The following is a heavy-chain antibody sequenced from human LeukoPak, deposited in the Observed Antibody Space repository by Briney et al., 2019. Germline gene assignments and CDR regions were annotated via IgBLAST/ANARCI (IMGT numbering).Heavy chain of an antibody. J-gene: IGHJ1*01. Sequence: GGSLRLSCAASGFTFRTYWMTWVRQAPGKGLEWVANIKPTGSETYYVDPVKGRFTISRDNAENLLYLQMNSLRGEDTAVYYCGRFGYEAVVDVGGQGSLVTVSS. V-gene: IGHV3-7*01. CDR1: GFTFRTYW. D-gene: IGHD3-10*01. CDR2: IKPTGSET. CDR3: GRFGYEAVVDV.